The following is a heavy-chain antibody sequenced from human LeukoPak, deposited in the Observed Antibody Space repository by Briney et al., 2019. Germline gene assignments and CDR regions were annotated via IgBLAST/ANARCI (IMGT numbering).Heavy chain of an antibody. CDR3: ATGGGSDAFDI. CDR1: GDSFSSYY. D-gene: IGHD3-16*01. V-gene: IGHV4-4*07. J-gene: IGHJ3*02. CDR2: MDTSGST. Sequence: SETLSLTCTVSGDSFSSYYWSWIRQPAGEGLEWIGRMDTSGSTNYNPSLKSRVTMSVDTSKNQFSLKLSAVTAADTALYYCATGGGSDAFDIWGQGTMVTVSS.